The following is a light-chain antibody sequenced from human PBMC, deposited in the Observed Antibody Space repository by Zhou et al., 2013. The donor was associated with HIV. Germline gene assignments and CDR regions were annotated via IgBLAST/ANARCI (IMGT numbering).Light chain of an antibody. J-gene: IGKJ2*01. CDR3: MQALRTPYT. CDR2: SVS. Sequence: DVVLTQSPPSLSVTLGQPASISCRSSRSLLNSHDGDTYLDWYVQKPGQTPQLLMYSVSRRASGVPDRFSGSGSGTDFTLKISRVEAEDVGVYYCMQALRTPYTFGEGTKLEIK. V-gene: IGKV2-40*01. CDR1: RSLLNSHDGDTY.